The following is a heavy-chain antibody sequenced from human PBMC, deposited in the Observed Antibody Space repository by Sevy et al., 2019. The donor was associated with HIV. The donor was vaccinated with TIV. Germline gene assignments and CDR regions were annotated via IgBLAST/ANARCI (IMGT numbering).Heavy chain of an antibody. D-gene: IGHD3-22*01. J-gene: IGHJ3*02. CDR2: ISSSSSYI. Sequence: GGSLRLSCAASGFTFSSYSMNWVRQAPGKGLEWVSSISSSSSYIYYADSVKGRFTISRDNAKNSLYLQMNSLRAEDTAVYYCARDGGGAITMIVVVRGIDAFDIWGQGTMVTVSS. CDR1: GFTFSSYS. CDR3: ARDGGGAITMIVVVRGIDAFDI. V-gene: IGHV3-21*01.